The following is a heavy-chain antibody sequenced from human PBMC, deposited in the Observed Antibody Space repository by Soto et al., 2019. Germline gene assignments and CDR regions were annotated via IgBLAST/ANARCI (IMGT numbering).Heavy chain of an antibody. D-gene: IGHD2-15*01. V-gene: IGHV4-4*07. J-gene: IGHJ4*02. CDR2: IYTDGTT. CDR1: GDSVSDYFY. Sequence: XGTLALTCTVSGDSVSDYFYWSWIRQPAGKGLEWIGRIYTDGTTKYNPSLKSRVTLSLDKSKNQFSLRLSSVTAADTAVYYFAREVRGGFTGIFDQWGRGSRVTVSS. CDR3: AREVRGGFTGIFDQ.